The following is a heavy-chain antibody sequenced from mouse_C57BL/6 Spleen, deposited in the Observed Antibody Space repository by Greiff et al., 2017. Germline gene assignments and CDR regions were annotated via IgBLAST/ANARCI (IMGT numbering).Heavy chain of an antibody. J-gene: IGHJ3*01. CDR3: SSRWVSWLAY. V-gene: IGHV1-42*01. CDR2: INPSTGGT. CDR1: GYSFTGYY. Sequence: VQLQQSGPELVKPGASVKLSCKASGYSFTGYYMNWVKQSPEKSLEWIGEINPSTGGTTYNQKFKAKATLTVDKSSSTAYMQLKSLTSEDSAVYDCSSRWVSWLAYWGQGTLVTVSA. D-gene: IGHD4-1*01.